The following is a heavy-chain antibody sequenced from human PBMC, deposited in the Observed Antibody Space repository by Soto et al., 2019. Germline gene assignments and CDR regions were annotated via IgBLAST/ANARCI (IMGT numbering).Heavy chain of an antibody. CDR1: GFTFTRYS. CDR2: ISSTTNYI. V-gene: IGHV3-21*06. CDR3: ARESEDLTSNFDY. J-gene: IGHJ4*01. Sequence: KPGGSLRLSCAASGFTFTRYSMNWVRQAPGKGLEWVSSISSTTNYIYYGDSMKGRFTISRDNAKNSLYLEMNSLGAEDTAVYYCARESEDLTSNFDYWGHGTLVTVSS.